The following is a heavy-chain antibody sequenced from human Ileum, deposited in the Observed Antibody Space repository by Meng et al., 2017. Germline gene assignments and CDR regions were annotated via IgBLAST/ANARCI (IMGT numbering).Heavy chain of an antibody. CDR3: AREGAYNGGDY. Sequence: QVQRVQSGAELKKPGDSVKVSCKASGYTFTTYGISWVRQAPGQGLEWMGWMNTDKGNTNYAQKFQGRVTMTRDTSTSTAYMELRSLRSDDTAVYYCAREGAYNGGDYWGQGTLVTVSS. J-gene: IGHJ4*02. CDR2: MNTDKGNT. CDR1: GYTFTTYG. D-gene: IGHD1-1*01. V-gene: IGHV1-18*01.